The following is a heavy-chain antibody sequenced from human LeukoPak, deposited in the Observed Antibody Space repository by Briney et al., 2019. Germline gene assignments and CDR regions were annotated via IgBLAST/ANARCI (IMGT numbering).Heavy chain of an antibody. V-gene: IGHV1-24*01. CDR1: GYTLTELS. Sequence: AVTVSCKVSGYTLTELSMHWVRQAPGKGLEGMGGFVPEYCETIFAQKFQGRVTMTEDTTTDTAYMEMSSLSTEDTDMYYCATLTWSNVPYYYYGMDGWGQGTTVTVSS. J-gene: IGHJ6*02. D-gene: IGHD3-16*01. CDR2: FVPEYCET. CDR3: ATLTWSNVPYYYYGMDG.